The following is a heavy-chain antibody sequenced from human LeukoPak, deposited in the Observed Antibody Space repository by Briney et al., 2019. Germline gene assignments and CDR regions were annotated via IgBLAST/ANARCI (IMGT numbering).Heavy chain of an antibody. CDR2: INPSGGST. J-gene: IGHJ3*02. CDR3: ARVVWNYYDSSGYGAFDI. Sequence: ASVKVSCKASGYTFTNYYMHWVRQDPGQGLEWLGIINPSGGSTSYAQKYQGRVTMTRDTSTTTVYMELSSLRSEDTAVYYCARVVWNYYDSSGYGAFDIWGQGTMVTVSS. CDR1: GYTFTNYY. D-gene: IGHD3-22*01. V-gene: IGHV1-46*01.